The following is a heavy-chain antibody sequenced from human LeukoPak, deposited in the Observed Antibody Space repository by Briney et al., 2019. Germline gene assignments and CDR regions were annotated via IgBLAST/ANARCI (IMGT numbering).Heavy chain of an antibody. J-gene: IGHJ5*02. CDR3: AREVIGYSYGPLNWFDP. Sequence: SETLSLTCTVSGGSISSYYWSWIRQPPGKGLEWIGYIYYSGSTNYNPSLKSRVTISVDTSKNQFSLKLSSVTAADTAVYYCAREVIGYSYGPLNWFDPWGQGTLVTVSS. D-gene: IGHD5-18*01. V-gene: IGHV4-59*01. CDR1: GGSISSYY. CDR2: IYYSGST.